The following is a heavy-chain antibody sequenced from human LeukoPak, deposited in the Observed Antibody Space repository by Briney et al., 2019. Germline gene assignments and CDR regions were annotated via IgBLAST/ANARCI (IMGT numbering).Heavy chain of an antibody. CDR3: ARFAAHRRLPVAGHFGLDY. D-gene: IGHD6-19*01. CDR1: GYTFITFTSYG. CDR2: IRSLNGKT. J-gene: IGHJ4*02. V-gene: IGHV1-18*01. Sequence: EAAVKVSCKSSGYTFITFTSYGISWVRQAPGQGLEWMGWIRSLNGKTNYRQKVHGRVTIASKKATSAANVELRSPRSDDTDVYYSARFAAHRRLPVAGHFGLDYWGQGTLVTVSS.